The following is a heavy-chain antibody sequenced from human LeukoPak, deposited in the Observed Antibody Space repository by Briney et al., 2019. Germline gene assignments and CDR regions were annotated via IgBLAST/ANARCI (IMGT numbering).Heavy chain of an antibody. Sequence: SVKVSCKASGGTFSSYAISWVRQAPGQGLEWVGRVIPTLGIANYAQRFQGRVTLTADKSTGTGYMELSSLRSEDTAVYYCAREYGGGHSYGYYYWGQGTLVSVSS. J-gene: IGHJ4*02. CDR2: VIPTLGIA. V-gene: IGHV1-69*04. CDR1: GGTFSSYA. D-gene: IGHD5-18*01. CDR3: AREYGGGHSYGYYY.